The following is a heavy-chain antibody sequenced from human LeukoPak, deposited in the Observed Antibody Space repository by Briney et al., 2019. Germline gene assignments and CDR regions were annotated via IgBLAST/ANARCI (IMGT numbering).Heavy chain of an antibody. D-gene: IGHD5-12*01. CDR2: ISYDGSDK. J-gene: IGHJ4*02. CDR1: GFTFSSYG. V-gene: IGHV3-30*18. CDR3: AKDLATKYSLDY. Sequence: GRSLRLSCAASGFTFSSYGIHWVRQAPGKGLEWVALISYDGSDKFFADSVRGRFTISRDTSKNTLYLQMYSLRDEDTPVYYCAKDLATKYSLDYWGQGILDTVS.